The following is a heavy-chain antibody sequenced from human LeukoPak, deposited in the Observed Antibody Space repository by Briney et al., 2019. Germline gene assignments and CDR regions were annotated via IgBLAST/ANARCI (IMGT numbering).Heavy chain of an antibody. J-gene: IGHJ6*04. CDR3: VKDSDCRSTSCYALFMDV. D-gene: IGHD2-2*01. V-gene: IGHV3-64D*06. Sequence: GGSLRLPCSASGFTFNNYAMHWVRQAPGKGLEYVSGISSNGGSTYYADSVKGRFIISRDNSKNTLYLQMSSLRAEDTAVYYCVKDSDCRSTSCYALFMDVWGKGTTVTVSS. CDR1: GFTFNNYA. CDR2: ISSNGGST.